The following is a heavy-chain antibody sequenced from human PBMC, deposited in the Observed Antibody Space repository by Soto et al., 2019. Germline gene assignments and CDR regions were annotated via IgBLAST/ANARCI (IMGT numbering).Heavy chain of an antibody. CDR1: GGSFSPYF. Sequence: QVQLQQWGAGLLKPSETLSLTCAVYGGSFSPYFWSWIRQPPGKGLEWIGEINHSGSTNYNPSLTRRATLSVDTSKNQASLQLTSVTAADTAVYYCARLASGWQYYYFDFWGRGTPVTVSS. D-gene: IGHD6-19*01. CDR2: INHSGST. CDR3: ARLASGWQYYYFDF. V-gene: IGHV4-34*01. J-gene: IGHJ2*01.